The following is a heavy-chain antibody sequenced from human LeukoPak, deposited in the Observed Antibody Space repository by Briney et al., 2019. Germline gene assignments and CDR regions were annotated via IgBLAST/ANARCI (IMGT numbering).Heavy chain of an antibody. D-gene: IGHD1-26*01. CDR1: GGTFSSYA. J-gene: IGHJ4*02. V-gene: IGHV1-69*01. Sequence: SVKVSCKASGGTFSSYAISWVRQAPGQGLEWMGGIIPIFGTANYAQKFQGRVTITADESTSTAYMELGSLRSEDTAVYYCASQGIVGATRYFDYWGQGTLVTVSS. CDR2: IIPIFGTA. CDR3: ASQGIVGATRYFDY.